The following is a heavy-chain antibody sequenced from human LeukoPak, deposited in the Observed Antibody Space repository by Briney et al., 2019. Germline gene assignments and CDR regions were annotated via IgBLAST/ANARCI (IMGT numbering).Heavy chain of an antibody. CDR3: AKRGVVIRVILVGFHKEAYYFES. V-gene: IGHV3-23*01. CDR1: GFTFSIYW. Sequence: PGGSLRLSCAASGFTFSIYWMSWVRQAPGKGLEWVSAISGSGGSTYYADSVKGRFTISRDNPKNTLYLQMNSLRAEDTAVYFCAKRGVVIRVILVGFHKEAYYFESWAREPWSPSPQ. D-gene: IGHD3/OR15-3a*01. J-gene: IGHJ4*02. CDR2: ISGSGGST.